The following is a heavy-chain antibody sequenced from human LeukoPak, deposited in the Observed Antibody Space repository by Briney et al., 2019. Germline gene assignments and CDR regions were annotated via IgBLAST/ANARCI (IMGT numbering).Heavy chain of an antibody. J-gene: IGHJ4*02. D-gene: IGHD6-19*01. Sequence: GRSLRLSCAASGFTFSNYGMHWVRQAPGKGLEWVAVIWYDGSNKYYADSVKGRFTISRDNSKNTLYLQMNSLRAEDTAVYYCARTGYSSGWYGDYWGQGTLVTVSS. CDR3: ARTGYSSGWYGDY. V-gene: IGHV3-33*01. CDR1: GFTFSNYG. CDR2: IWYDGSNK.